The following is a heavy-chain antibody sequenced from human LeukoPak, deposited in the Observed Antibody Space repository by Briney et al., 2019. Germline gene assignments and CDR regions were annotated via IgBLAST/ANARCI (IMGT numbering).Heavy chain of an antibody. CDR2: IYAGGGI. Sequence: GGSLRLSCAVSGFIVSSDYMSWVRQAPGKGLEWVSTIYAGGGIFYADSVKGRFTISRDNSKNTLYLQMNSLRAEDTAVYYCAKSLPDYYFDSSGHYGTFDCWGQGTLVTVSS. J-gene: IGHJ4*02. D-gene: IGHD3-22*01. CDR1: GFIVSSDY. V-gene: IGHV3-53*01. CDR3: AKSLPDYYFDSSGHYGTFDC.